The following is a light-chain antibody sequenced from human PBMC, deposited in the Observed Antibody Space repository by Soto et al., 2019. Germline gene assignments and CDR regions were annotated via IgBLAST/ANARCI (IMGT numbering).Light chain of an antibody. V-gene: IGLV7-46*01. J-gene: IGLJ2*01. CDR1: TGAVTSGHY. CDR3: LLAYSAAVL. CDR2: DTT. Sequence: QAVVTQEPSLTVSPGGTVTLTCGSSTGAVTSGHYPYWFQQKPGQAPRTLIYDTTKKHSWTPARFSGSLLGGKAALTLSGAQPEDEAYYYCLLAYSAAVLFGGGTKLTVL.